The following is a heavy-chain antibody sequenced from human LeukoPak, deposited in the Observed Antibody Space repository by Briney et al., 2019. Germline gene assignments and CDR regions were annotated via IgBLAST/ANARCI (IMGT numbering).Heavy chain of an antibody. V-gene: IGHV3-30-3*01. J-gene: IGHJ4*02. CDR3: ARDGTDYVWGHKYFDY. Sequence: PGRSLRLSCAASGFTFSSYAMHWVRQAPGKGLEWVAVISYDGSNKYYADSVKGRFTISRDNSKNTLYLQMNSLRAGDTAVYYCARDGTDYVWGHKYFDYWGQGTLVTVSS. CDR1: GFTFSSYA. CDR2: ISYDGSNK. D-gene: IGHD3-16*01.